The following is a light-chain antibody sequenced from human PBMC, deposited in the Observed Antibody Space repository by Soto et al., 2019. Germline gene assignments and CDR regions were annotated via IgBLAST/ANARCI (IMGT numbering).Light chain of an antibody. V-gene: IGKV3-15*01. Sequence: EIVMTQAPATLSVSPGEIATLSCRASQSVSSNLAWYHQKPAQAPRLLIYGASTRATGIPARFSGSGSGTEFTIPISSLQSEDFAVYXCQKYNNWPXITFGQGTRLEIK. J-gene: IGKJ5*01. CDR3: QKYNNWPXIT. CDR2: GAS. CDR1: QSVSSN.